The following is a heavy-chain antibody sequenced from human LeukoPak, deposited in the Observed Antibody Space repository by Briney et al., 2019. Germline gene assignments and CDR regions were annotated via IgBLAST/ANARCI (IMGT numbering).Heavy chain of an antibody. CDR3: ARDPLYYYGSGSYAFDI. J-gene: IGHJ3*02. V-gene: IGHV1-46*01. CDR2: INPSGGST. CDR1: GYTFTSYY. Sequence: GASVKVSCKASGYTFTSYYMHWVRQAPGQGLEWMGIINPSGGSTSYAQKFQGRVTMTRDTSTSTVYMELSSLRSEDTAVYYCARDPLYYYGSGSYAFDIWGQGTMVTVSS. D-gene: IGHD3-10*01.